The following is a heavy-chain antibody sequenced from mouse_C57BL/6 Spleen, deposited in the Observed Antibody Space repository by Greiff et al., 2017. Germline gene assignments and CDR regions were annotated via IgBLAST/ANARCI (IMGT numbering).Heavy chain of an antibody. Sequence: VKVVEPGPGLVAPSQSLSITCTVSGFSLTSYGVSWVRQPPGKGLEWLGVIWGDGSTNYHSALISRLSISKDNSKSQVFLKLNSLQTDDTATYYCAKTYGNYPYYDMGYWGQGTSVTVSA. CDR2: IWGDGST. CDR1: GFSLTSYG. D-gene: IGHD2-10*02. CDR3: AKTYGNYPYYDMGY. V-gene: IGHV2-3*01. J-gene: IGHJ4*01.